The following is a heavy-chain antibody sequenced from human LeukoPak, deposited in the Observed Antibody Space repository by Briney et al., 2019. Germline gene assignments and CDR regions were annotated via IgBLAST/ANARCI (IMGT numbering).Heavy chain of an antibody. CDR3: ARDDSWAFDY. D-gene: IGHD2-21*02. V-gene: IGHV3-48*02. CDR1: GFTFSRYS. J-gene: IGHJ4*02. Sequence: GGSLRLSCAASGFTFSRYSVNWVRQAPGKGLEWVAYIRTSDGGIFYADSVKGRFTISTDTAKDSLYLEMNNLRDGDAAVYFCARDDSWAFDYWGQGALVTVSS. CDR2: IRTSDGGI.